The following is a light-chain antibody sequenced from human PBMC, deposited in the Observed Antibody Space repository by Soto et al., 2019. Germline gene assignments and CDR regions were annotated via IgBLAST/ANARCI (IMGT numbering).Light chain of an antibody. J-gene: IGLJ2*01. CDR1: SSDIGAYNS. V-gene: IGLV2-14*01. Sequence: QSALTQPAPVSASPGQSITISCTGTSSDIGAYNSVSWYQQHPGKAPQLMIYDVSYRPSGISSRFSGSKSGNTASLTISGLQADDEADYYCSSYTTSSTRVFGGGTKLTVL. CDR3: SSYTTSSTRV. CDR2: DVS.